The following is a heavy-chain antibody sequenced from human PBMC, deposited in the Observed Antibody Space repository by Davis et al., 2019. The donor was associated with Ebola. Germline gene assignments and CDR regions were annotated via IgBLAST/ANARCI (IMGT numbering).Heavy chain of an antibody. V-gene: IGHV1-2*02. J-gene: IGHJ4*02. CDR3: ARYRSGTYYLADF. Sequence: ASVKVSCKASGYTFTGYYIHWVRQAPGQGLEWMGWINPNTGGAKYAQKFHGKVTLTKDTSISTAYMDLSRLTSDDTAVYFCARYRSGTYYLADFWGQGTLVTVSS. D-gene: IGHD1-26*01. CDR2: INPNTGGA. CDR1: GYTFTGYY.